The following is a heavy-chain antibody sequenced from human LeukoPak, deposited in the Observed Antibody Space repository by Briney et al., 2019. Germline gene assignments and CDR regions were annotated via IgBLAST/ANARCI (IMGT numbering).Heavy chain of an antibody. Sequence: ASMKVSCNASGYTFTGYYMHWMRQAPGQGLEWMGWINPNSGGTNYAQKFQGRVTVTRDTTISTAYMELSSLRSDDTAVYYCARDPRTTKNAFDIWGQGTMVTVSS. CDR2: INPNSGGT. V-gene: IGHV1-2*02. D-gene: IGHD4-11*01. J-gene: IGHJ3*02. CDR3: ARDPRTTKNAFDI. CDR1: GYTFTGYY.